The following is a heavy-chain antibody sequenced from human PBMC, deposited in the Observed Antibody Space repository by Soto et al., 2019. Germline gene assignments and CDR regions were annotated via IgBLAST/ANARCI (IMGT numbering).Heavy chain of an antibody. CDR3: ESGIPYYYYMDV. J-gene: IGHJ6*03. CDR2: IYSGGST. CDR1: GVPLSCNY. V-gene: IGHV3-53*04. Sequence: GSPRLFCAASGVPLSCNYLSWGRQAPGKGLEWVSVIYSGGSTYYADSVKGRFTISRHNSKNTLYLQMNSLRAEDTAVYYCESGIPYYYYMDVWGKGTTVTVSS.